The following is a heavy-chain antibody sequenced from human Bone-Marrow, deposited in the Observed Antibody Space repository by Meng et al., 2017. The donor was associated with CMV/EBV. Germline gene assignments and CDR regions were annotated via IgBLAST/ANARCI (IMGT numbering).Heavy chain of an antibody. D-gene: IGHD2-2*01. CDR2: INPSSGIT. J-gene: IGHJ6*02. CDR3: ARRYCSSTSCYSRAHYYYGMDV. CDR1: GYTFTSYY. V-gene: IGHV1-46*01. Sequence: ASVKVSCKASGYTFTSYYIHWVRQAPGQGLQWMGIINPSSGITNYAQKFQGRITMTRDTSTSTLHMELSSLRSEDTAVYYCARRYCSSTSCYSRAHYYYGMDVWGQGTTVTVSS.